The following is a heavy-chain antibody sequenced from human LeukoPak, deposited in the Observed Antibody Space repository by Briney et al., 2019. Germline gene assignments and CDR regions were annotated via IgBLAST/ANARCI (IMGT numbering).Heavy chain of an antibody. CDR2: INHSGST. Sequence: SGTLSLTCAVYGGSFSGYYWSWIRQPPGKGLEWIGEINHSGSTNYNPSLKSRVTISVDTSKNQFSLKLSSVTAADTAVYYCARGWGAARNWGQGTLVTVSS. CDR1: GGSFSGYY. D-gene: IGHD6-6*01. V-gene: IGHV4-34*01. CDR3: ARGWGAARN. J-gene: IGHJ4*02.